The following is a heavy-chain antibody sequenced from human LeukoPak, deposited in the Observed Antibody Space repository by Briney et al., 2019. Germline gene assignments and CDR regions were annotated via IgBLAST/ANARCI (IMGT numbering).Heavy chain of an antibody. J-gene: IGHJ4*02. D-gene: IGHD3-10*01. Sequence: GGSLRLSCAASGFTVSSNYISWVRQAPGKGLEWVSVIYVGGDTYYAGSVKGRFTISRDKSKNTVYLQMNSLRVEDTAVYYCARDRVSGSGSIDYWGQGTLVTVSS. CDR2: IYVGGDT. CDR1: GFTVSSNY. V-gene: IGHV3-66*01. CDR3: ARDRVSGSGSIDY.